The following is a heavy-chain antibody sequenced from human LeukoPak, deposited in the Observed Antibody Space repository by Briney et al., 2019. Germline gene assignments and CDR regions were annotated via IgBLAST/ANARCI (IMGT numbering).Heavy chain of an antibody. CDR1: GDSIKNRDSY. Sequence: SETLSLTCSVSGDSIKNRDSYWGWIRQPPRKGPQWIGSIYHSGGTYFNPSLKSRVRMSVDASRNHFSLELTSVTAADTAVYYCARHAYNYGLDYFDPWGQGTLVTVSS. CDR3: ARHAYNYGLDYFDP. D-gene: IGHD5-24*01. CDR2: IYHSGGT. V-gene: IGHV4-39*01. J-gene: IGHJ5*02.